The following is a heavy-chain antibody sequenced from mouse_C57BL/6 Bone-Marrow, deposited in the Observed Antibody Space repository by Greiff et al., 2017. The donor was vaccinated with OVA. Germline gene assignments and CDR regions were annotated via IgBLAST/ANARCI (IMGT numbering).Heavy chain of an antibody. CDR3: ARPTTVWYCDV. V-gene: IGHV5-16*01. J-gene: IGHJ1*03. CDR1: GFTFSDYY. CDR2: INYDGSST. Sequence: EVKLMESEGGLVQPGSSMKLSCTASGFTFSDYYMAWVRQVPEKGLEWVANINYDGSSTYYLDSLKSRFIISRDNAKNILYLQMSSLKSEDTATYYCARPTTVWYCDVWGTGTTVTVSS. D-gene: IGHD5-5*01.